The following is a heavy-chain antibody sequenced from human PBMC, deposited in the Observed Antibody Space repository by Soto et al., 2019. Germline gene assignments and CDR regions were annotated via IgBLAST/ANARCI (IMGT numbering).Heavy chain of an antibody. CDR2: MNPNSGNT. Sequence: ASVKVSCKASGYTFTSYDINWGRQATGQGLEWMGWMNPNSGNTGYAQKFQGRVTMTRNTSISTAYMELSSLRSEDTAVYYCAREPAPGYYYGMDVWGQGTTVTVS. CDR1: GYTFTSYD. V-gene: IGHV1-8*01. J-gene: IGHJ6*02. CDR3: AREPAPGYYYGMDV.